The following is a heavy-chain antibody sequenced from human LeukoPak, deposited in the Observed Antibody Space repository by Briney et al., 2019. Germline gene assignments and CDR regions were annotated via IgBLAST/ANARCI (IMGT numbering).Heavy chain of an antibody. CDR3: AREHHSRTYYDFWSGYTGGWYFDY. CDR2: IYHSGST. J-gene: IGHJ4*02. CDR1: GYSISSGYC. Sequence: PSETLSLTCAVSGYSISSGYCWGWIRQPPGKGLEWIGSIYHSGSTYYNPSLKSRVTISVDTSKNQFSLKLSSVTAADTAVYYCAREHHSRTYYDFWSGYTGGWYFDYWGQGTLVTVSS. D-gene: IGHD3-3*01. V-gene: IGHV4-38-2*02.